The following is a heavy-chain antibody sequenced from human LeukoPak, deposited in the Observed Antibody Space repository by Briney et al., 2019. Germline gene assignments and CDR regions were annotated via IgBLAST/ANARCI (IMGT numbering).Heavy chain of an antibody. CDR3: ARRHYYDGSGYLE. V-gene: IGHV4-39*01. Sequence: SETLSLTCSVSADSVSRSDSYWDWIRQPPGKGLEWIGTIYYSGRTYYSPSLKSRVTLSVDTSSNQFSLNLRSVTAADTAVYYCARRHYYDGSGYLEWGQGTLLSVSS. CDR1: ADSVSRSDSY. D-gene: IGHD3-22*01. J-gene: IGHJ1*01. CDR2: IYYSGRT.